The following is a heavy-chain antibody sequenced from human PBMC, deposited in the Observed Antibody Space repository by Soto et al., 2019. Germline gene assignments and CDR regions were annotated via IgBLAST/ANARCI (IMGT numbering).Heavy chain of an antibody. D-gene: IGHD6-13*01. J-gene: IGHJ6*02. CDR1: GGSISSSSW. CDR2: IYHSGST. V-gene: IGHV4-4*02. Sequence: SETLSLTCAVSGGSISSSSWWSWVRQPPGKGLEWIGEIYHSGSTNYNPSLKSRVTISVDKSKNQFSLKLSSVTAADTAVYYWARVGGYSSSWYQDYYYGMDVWGQGTTVTVSS. CDR3: ARVGGYSSSWYQDYYYGMDV.